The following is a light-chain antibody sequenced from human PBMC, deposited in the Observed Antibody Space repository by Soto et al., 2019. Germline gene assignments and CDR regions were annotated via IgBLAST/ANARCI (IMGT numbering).Light chain of an antibody. Sequence: EIVMTQSPATLSVSPGERATLSCRASQSVSSNLTWYQQKPGQAPRLLIYGASTRATGIPARFSGSGSGTEFTLTISSLKSEDFAVYYCQQYGSSPLTFGGGTNVDIK. J-gene: IGKJ4*01. CDR1: QSVSSN. CDR3: QQYGSSPLT. V-gene: IGKV3-15*01. CDR2: GAS.